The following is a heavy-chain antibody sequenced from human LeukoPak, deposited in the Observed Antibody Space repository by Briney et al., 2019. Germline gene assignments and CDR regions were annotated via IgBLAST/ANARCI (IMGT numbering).Heavy chain of an antibody. Sequence: GGSLRLSCAASGFTFIAFWMSWVRQAPGKGLEWVANIKVDGTDKNYVDSVKGRLTMSRDNAKNSLYMQMNSLRTEDTAVYYCARGGRNIASWGPGTLVTVSS. CDR3: ARGGRNIAS. CDR2: IKVDGTDK. J-gene: IGHJ4*02. V-gene: IGHV3-7*01. CDR1: GFTFIAFW. D-gene: IGHD4-11*01.